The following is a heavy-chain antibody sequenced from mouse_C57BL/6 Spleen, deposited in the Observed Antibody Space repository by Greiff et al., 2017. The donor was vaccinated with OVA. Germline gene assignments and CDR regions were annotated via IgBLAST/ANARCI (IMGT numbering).Heavy chain of an antibody. J-gene: IGHJ3*01. V-gene: IGHV3-6*01. CDR3: ARQYYGSGAY. Sequence: EVQLQESGPGLVKPSQSLSLTCSVTGYSITSGYYWNWIRQFPGNKLEWMGYISYDGSNNYNPSLKNRISITRDTSKNQFFLKLNSVTTEDTATYYCARQYYGSGAYWGQGTLVTVSA. CDR2: ISYDGSN. D-gene: IGHD1-1*01. CDR1: GYSITSGYY.